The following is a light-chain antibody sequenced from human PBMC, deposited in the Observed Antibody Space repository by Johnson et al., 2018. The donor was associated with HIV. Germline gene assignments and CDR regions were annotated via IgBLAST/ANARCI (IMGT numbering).Light chain of an antibody. CDR1: SSNIGNNY. CDR2: DNN. CDR3: GTWDSSLSTYV. J-gene: IGLJ1*01. V-gene: IGLV1-51*01. Sequence: QSVLTQPPSVSAAPGQKVTISCSGSSSNIGNNYVSWYQQLPGTAPKLLIYDNNKRPSGTPDRFSGSKSGTSATLGITGLQTGDKADYYCGTWDSSLSTYVFGTGTKVTVL.